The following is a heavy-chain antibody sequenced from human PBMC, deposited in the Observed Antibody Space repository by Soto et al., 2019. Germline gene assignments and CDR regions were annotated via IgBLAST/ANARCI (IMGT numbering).Heavy chain of an antibody. D-gene: IGHD4-4*01. CDR3: AKDVPDYMTRDYYYGMDV. CDR1: GFTFSSYG. Sequence: WGSLRLSCTASGFTFSSYGMHWGRQAPGKGLEWVAVISHDGSNKYYADSVKGRFTISRDNSKNTLYLQMNSLRAEDTAVYYCAKDVPDYMTRDYYYGMDVWGQGTTVTVSS. J-gene: IGHJ6*02. CDR2: ISHDGSNK. V-gene: IGHV3-30*18.